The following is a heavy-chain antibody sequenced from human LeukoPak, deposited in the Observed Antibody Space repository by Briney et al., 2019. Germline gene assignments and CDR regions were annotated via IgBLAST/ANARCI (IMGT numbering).Heavy chain of an antibody. CDR3: ARVPAEYYDFDSAWFDP. V-gene: IGHV4-34*01. D-gene: IGHD3-3*01. CDR2: INHSGST. Sequence: KPSETLSLTCAVYSGSFSGYYWSWIRQPPGKGLEWIGEINHSGSTNYNPSLKSRVTISVDTSKNQFSLKLSSVTAADTAVYYCARVPAEYYDFDSAWFDPWGQGTLVTVSS. J-gene: IGHJ5*02. CDR1: SGSFSGYY.